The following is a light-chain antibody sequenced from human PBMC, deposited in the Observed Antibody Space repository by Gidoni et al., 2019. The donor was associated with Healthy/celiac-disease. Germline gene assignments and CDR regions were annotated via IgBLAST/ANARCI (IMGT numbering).Light chain of an antibody. CDR3: QQRSNWPYT. J-gene: IGKJ2*01. V-gene: IGKV3-11*01. CDR2: DAS. CDR1: QSVSSY. Sequence: EIVLTQSPATLTLSPGERATLSCRASQSVSSYLAWYQQKPGQAPRLLIYDASNRATGIPARFRGSGSGTDFTLPISSLEPEDFAVYYCQQRSNWPYTFGQXAKLEIK.